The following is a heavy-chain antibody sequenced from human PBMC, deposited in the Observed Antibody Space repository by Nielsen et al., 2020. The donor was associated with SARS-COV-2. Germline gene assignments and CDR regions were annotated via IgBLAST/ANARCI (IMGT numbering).Heavy chain of an antibody. V-gene: IGHV3-48*02. CDR2: ISSRGSDI. CDR3: VRDREWAFDL. Sequence: ESLKISCEVAGPFSWYSFNWVRQDPAQGPEWISYISSRGSDISYARSVKGRFTISRDNAGNSLFLHMDSLRDEDTAVYYCVRDREWAFDLWGQGTLVTVSS. CDR1: GPFSWYS. D-gene: IGHD3-3*01. J-gene: IGHJ4*02.